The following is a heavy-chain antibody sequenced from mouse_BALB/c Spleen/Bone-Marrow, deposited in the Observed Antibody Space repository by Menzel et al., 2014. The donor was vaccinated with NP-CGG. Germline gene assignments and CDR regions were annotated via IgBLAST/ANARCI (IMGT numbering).Heavy chain of an antibody. J-gene: IGHJ2*01. Sequence: EVMLVESGGGLVQPGVSLKLSCAASGFTFSSYIMSWVRQTPEKRLEWVAYISNGGDNTYYPDTVKGRFIISRDNTKNTLCLQMSSLKSEDTAMYYCVRHRYDGYYFDYWGQGTTLTVSS. CDR2: ISNGGDNT. D-gene: IGHD2-14*01. V-gene: IGHV5-12-2*01. CDR1: GFTFSSYI. CDR3: VRHRYDGYYFDY.